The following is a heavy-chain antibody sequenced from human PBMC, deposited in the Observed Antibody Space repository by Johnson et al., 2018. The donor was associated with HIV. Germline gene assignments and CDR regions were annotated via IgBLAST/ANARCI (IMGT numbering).Heavy chain of an antibody. V-gene: IGHV3-7*04. Sequence: VQLVESGGGLVQPGGSLRLSCAASEFTFSSYCMTWVRQAPGKGLEWVANIKQDGSAKYYVDSVQGRFTISRDNAKNSLYLQMNSLSAEDTAVYYWARGYSGYDDSFDIWGQGTMVTVSS. CDR1: EFTFSSYC. D-gene: IGHD5-12*01. CDR2: IKQDGSAK. CDR3: ARGYSGYDDSFDI. J-gene: IGHJ3*02.